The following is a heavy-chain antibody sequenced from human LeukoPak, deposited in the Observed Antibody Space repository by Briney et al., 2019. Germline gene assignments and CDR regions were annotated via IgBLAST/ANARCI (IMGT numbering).Heavy chain of an antibody. V-gene: IGHV3-30*04. CDR2: ISYDGSNK. D-gene: IGHD2-2*01. CDR1: GFTFSSYA. J-gene: IGHJ3*02. CDR3: AKDLVYLGYCSSTSCYAYAIDI. Sequence: GGSLRLSCAASGFTFSSYAMHWVRQAPGKGLEWVAVISYDGSNKYYADSVKGRFTISRDNSKNTLYLQMNSLRVEDTAVYYCAKDLVYLGYCSSTSCYAYAIDIWGQGTMVTVSS.